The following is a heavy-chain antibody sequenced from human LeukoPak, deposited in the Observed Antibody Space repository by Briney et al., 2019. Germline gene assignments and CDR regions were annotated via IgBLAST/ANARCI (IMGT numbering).Heavy chain of an antibody. CDR1: GYSFTSYW. J-gene: IGHJ6*03. V-gene: IGHV5-51*01. D-gene: IGHD6-13*01. Sequence: NRGESLKISCKGSGYSFTSYWIGWVRQMPGKGLEWMGIIYPGDSDTRYSPSFQGQVTISADKSISAAYLQWSSLKASDTAMYYCARRNEQQLGDYYYYYMDVWGKGTTVTVSS. CDR3: ARRNEQQLGDYYYYYMDV. CDR2: IYPGDSDT.